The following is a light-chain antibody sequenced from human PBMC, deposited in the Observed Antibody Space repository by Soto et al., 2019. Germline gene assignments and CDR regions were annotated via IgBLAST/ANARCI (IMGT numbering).Light chain of an antibody. Sequence: SVLTQSPGTLSLSPGEGATLSCRTSQSISSTYLAWYQQRPGQAPRLLIYAASSRATGIPDRFSGSGSATEFTLTISRLEPEDFAVYYCQQYFGSLYTFGQGTKLEIK. CDR1: QSISSTY. J-gene: IGKJ2*01. V-gene: IGKV3-20*01. CDR2: AAS. CDR3: QQYFGSLYT.